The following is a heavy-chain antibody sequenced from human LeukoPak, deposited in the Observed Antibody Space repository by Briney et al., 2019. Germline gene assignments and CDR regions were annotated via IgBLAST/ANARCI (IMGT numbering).Heavy chain of an antibody. CDR1: GASISSYY. V-gene: IGHV4-59*12. Sequence: SETLSLTCTVSGASISSYYWTWIRQTPGKGLEWIGYMSYRGTTNYRTTNYNPSLRSRVTISEDTSQKQFSLELSSVTAADTAVYYCARGIADRYNWFDPWGQGILVTDSS. CDR3: ARGIADRYNWFDP. CDR2: MSYRGTTNYRTT. J-gene: IGHJ5*02. D-gene: IGHD6-13*01.